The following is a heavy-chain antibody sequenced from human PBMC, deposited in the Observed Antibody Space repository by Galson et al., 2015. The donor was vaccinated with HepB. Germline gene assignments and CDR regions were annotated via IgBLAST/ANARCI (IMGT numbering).Heavy chain of an antibody. CDR1: GFTFSSYE. CDR3: APLRVQWELPGDY. CDR2: ISSSGSTI. J-gene: IGHJ4*02. V-gene: IGHV3-48*03. Sequence: SLRLSCAASGFTFSSYEMNWVRQAPGKGLEWVSYISSSGSTIYYADSVKGRFTISRDNAKNSLYLQMNSLRAEDTAVYYRAPLRVQWELPGDYWGQGTLVTVSS. D-gene: IGHD1-26*01.